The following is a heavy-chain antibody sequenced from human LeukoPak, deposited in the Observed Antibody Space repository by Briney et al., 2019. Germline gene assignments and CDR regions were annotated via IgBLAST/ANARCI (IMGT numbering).Heavy chain of an antibody. Sequence: GGSLRLSCAASGFTFSSYGMHWVRQAPGKGLEWVAFIRYDGSNKYYADSVKGRFTISRDNSKNTLYLQMNSLRAEDTAVYYCAKVVDGSGSLPYFDYWGQGTLVTVSS. CDR3: AKVVDGSGSLPYFDY. V-gene: IGHV3-30*02. D-gene: IGHD3-10*01. CDR1: GFTFSSYG. J-gene: IGHJ4*02. CDR2: IRYDGSNK.